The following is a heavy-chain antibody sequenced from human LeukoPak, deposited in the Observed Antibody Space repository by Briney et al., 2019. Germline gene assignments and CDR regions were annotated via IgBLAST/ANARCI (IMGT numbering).Heavy chain of an antibody. CDR2: INWNGGST. J-gene: IGHJ4*02. CDR3: ASPAATAVAWYYFDY. D-gene: IGHD6-19*01. CDR1: GFTFDDYG. Sequence: GGSLRLSCAASGFTFDDYGMSWVRQAPGKGPEWVSGINWNGGSTGYADSVKGRFTISRDNAKNSLYLQMNSLRAEDTAVYYCASPAATAVAWYYFDYWGQGTLVTVSS. V-gene: IGHV3-20*04.